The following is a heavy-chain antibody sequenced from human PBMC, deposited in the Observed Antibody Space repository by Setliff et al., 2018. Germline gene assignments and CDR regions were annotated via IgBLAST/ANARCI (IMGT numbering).Heavy chain of an antibody. Sequence: SETLSLTCTVSGGSISSYYWSWIRQPPWKGLEWIGYIYTSGGTNYNPSLKSRVTISVDTSKNQFSLKLSSVTAADTAVYYCARRKEQWLVQGYYYYYMDVWGKGTTVTVSS. CDR1: GGSISSYY. D-gene: IGHD6-19*01. V-gene: IGHV4-4*08. CDR2: IYTSGGT. CDR3: ARRKEQWLVQGYYYYYMDV. J-gene: IGHJ6*03.